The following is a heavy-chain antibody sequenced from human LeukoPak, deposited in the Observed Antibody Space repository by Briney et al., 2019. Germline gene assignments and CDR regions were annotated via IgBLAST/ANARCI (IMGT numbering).Heavy chain of an antibody. V-gene: IGHV3-11*01. Sequence: GGSLRLSCAASGFTFSDYYMSWIRQAPGKGLEWVSYISSSGSTIYYADSVKGRFTISRDNAKNSLYLQMNSLRAEDTAVYYCARDSVVVAANYYYYYGMDVWGRGTTVTVSS. D-gene: IGHD2-15*01. CDR1: GFTFSDYY. CDR3: ARDSVVVAANYYYYYGMDV. CDR2: ISSSGSTI. J-gene: IGHJ6*02.